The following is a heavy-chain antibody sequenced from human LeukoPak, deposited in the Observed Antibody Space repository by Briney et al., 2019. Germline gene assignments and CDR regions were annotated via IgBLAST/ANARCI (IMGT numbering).Heavy chain of an antibody. CDR2: IYYSGST. D-gene: IGHD3-10*01. Sequence: PSETLSLNCTVSGGSISSYYWSWIRQPPGKGLEWIGYIYYSGSTNYNPSLKSRVTMSVDTSKNQFSLRLSSVTAADTAVYYCARRKAGLRRFGEKINSHYYYRDVWGKGPTVTISS. CDR3: ARRKAGLRRFGEKINSHYYYRDV. CDR1: GGSISSYY. V-gene: IGHV4-59*01. J-gene: IGHJ6*03.